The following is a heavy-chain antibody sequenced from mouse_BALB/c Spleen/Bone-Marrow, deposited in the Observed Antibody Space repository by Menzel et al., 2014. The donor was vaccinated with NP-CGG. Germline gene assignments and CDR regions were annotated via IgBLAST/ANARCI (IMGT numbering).Heavy chain of an antibody. CDR3: ARALGSYVWYFDV. Sequence: ESGPGLMKPSQSLSLTCSVTGFSITSGYYWNWIRQFPGHTLEWMGYITFDGSYDYNPSLKNRISITRDTSSNQFFLKLNSVTAEDTASYYCARALGSYVWYFDVWGAGTAVTVSS. CDR2: ITFDGSY. D-gene: IGHD1-1*02. CDR1: GFSITSGYY. V-gene: IGHV3-6*02. J-gene: IGHJ1*01.